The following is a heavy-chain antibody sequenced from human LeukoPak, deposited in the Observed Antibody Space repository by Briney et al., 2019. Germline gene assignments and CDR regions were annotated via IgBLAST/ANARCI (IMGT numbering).Heavy chain of an antibody. V-gene: IGHV3-23*01. CDR2: ISGSGGST. Sequence: GGSLRLSCAASGFSFSSYAMAWVRQAPGKGLEWVSTISGSGGSTHFADSVKGLFTISRDNSKNTLYLQMNSLRAEDTAVYYCAKDPYYYDSSGYGYGMDVWGQGATVTVSS. J-gene: IGHJ6*02. CDR1: GFSFSSYA. D-gene: IGHD3-22*01. CDR3: AKDPYYYDSSGYGYGMDV.